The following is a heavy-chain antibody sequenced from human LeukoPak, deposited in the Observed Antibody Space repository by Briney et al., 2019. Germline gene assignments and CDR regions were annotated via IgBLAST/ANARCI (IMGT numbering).Heavy chain of an antibody. Sequence: SETLSLTCTVSGGSISGSSYYWGWIRQPPGKGLEWIGSIYYSGSTYYNPSLKSRVTISVDTSKNQFSLKLNSVTATDTAVYYCASTPGIAAANYWGQGTLVTVSS. J-gene: IGHJ4*02. V-gene: IGHV4-39*01. CDR1: GGSISGSSYY. D-gene: IGHD6-13*01. CDR3: ASTPGIAAANY. CDR2: IYYSGST.